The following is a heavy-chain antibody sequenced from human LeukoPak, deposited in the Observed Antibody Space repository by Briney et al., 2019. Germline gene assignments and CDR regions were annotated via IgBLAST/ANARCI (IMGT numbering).Heavy chain of an antibody. J-gene: IGHJ4*02. CDR1: GGSISSYY. CDR2: IYYSGST. CDR3: ARVPAAREPIDY. Sequence: SETLSLTCTVSGGSISSYYWSWIRQPPGKGLEWIGYIYYSGSTNYNPSLKNRVTISVDTSKNQFSLKLSSVTAADTAVYYCARVPAAREPIDYWGQGTLVTVSS. D-gene: IGHD2-2*01. V-gene: IGHV4-59*01.